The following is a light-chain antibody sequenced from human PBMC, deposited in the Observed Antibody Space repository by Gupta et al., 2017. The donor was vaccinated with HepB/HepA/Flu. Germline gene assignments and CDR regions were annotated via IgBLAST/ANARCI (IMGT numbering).Light chain of an antibody. CDR1: QSVSSY. V-gene: IGKV3-11*01. CDR3: QQRSNLIT. J-gene: IGKJ5*01. Sequence: EIVLTQSPATLSLSPGERATLSCRASQSVSSYLAWYQQKPGQAPRLLIYDASNRASGIPARFSGSGSGTDFTLTISGQEPEDFAVYYCQQRSNLITFGQGTRLEIK. CDR2: DAS.